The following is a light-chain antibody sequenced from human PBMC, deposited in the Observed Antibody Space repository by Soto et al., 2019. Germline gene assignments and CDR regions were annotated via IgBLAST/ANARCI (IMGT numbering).Light chain of an antibody. V-gene: IGLV2-14*01. CDR2: DVS. J-gene: IGLJ1*01. CDR3: CSSTSSSPYV. Sequence: QSVLSRPASVSGSPGQSITISCTGTGSDVGRYNYVSWYQQYPGKAPKLTIYDVSNRPLGVSNRFSGSKSGNTASLTISGLQAEDEADYYCCSSTSSSPYVFGTGTKLTVL. CDR1: GSDVGRYNY.